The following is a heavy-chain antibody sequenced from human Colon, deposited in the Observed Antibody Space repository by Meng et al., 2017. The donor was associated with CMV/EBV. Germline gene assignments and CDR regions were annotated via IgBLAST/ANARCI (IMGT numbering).Heavy chain of an antibody. D-gene: IGHD3-16*01. Sequence: SCKASGYPFSSYFIIWVRQAPGEGLEWMGYISGSSGSPNYAQKFQDRISMTTDTSTSTAYMELRSLRSDDTAVYYCARGGGPNWFDPWGQGTLVTVSS. CDR2: ISGSSGSP. J-gene: IGHJ5*02. V-gene: IGHV1-18*01. CDR3: ARGGGPNWFDP. CDR1: GYPFSSYF.